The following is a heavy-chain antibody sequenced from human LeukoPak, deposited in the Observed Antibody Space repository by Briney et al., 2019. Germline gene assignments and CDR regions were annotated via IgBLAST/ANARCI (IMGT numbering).Heavy chain of an antibody. V-gene: IGHV4-59*08. J-gene: IGHJ4*02. Sequence: SETLSLTCTVSGGSISSYYWSWIRQPPGKGLEWIGYIYYSGSTYYNPSLKSRVTISVDTSKNQFSLKLSSVTAADTAVYYCARVRRLGRHTTVNPREFDHWGQGTLVTVSS. CDR1: GGSISSYY. CDR3: ARVRRLGRHTTVNPREFDH. D-gene: IGHD4-17*01. CDR2: IYYSGST.